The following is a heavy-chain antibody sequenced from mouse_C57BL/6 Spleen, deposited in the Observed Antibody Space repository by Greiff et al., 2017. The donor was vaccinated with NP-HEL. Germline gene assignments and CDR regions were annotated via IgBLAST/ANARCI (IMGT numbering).Heavy chain of an antibody. Sequence: VKQRPGQGLEWIGMIHPNSGSTNYNEKFKSKATLTVDKSSSTAYMQLSSLTSEDSAVYYCASEATVAPFAYWGQGTLVTVSA. CDR2: IHPNSGST. J-gene: IGHJ3*01. CDR3: ASEATVAPFAY. D-gene: IGHD1-1*01. V-gene: IGHV1-64*01.